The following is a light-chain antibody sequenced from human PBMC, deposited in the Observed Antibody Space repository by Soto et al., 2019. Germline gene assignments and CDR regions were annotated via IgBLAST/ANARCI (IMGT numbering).Light chain of an antibody. CDR1: QSVSSNT. CDR3: QQYGRSQA. J-gene: IGKJ1*01. Sequence: EIVLTQSPGTLSLSPGEGATLSCWASQSVSSNTLAWYQQKPGQAPRLLIYGASIRVTGIPDRFRGGGSGTDFTLTISRLEPEDFAVYYCQQYGRSQAFGQGTQVEIK. CDR2: GAS. V-gene: IGKV3-20*01.